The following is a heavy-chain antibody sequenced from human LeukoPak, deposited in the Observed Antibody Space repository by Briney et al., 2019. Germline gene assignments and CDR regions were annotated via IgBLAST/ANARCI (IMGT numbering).Heavy chain of an antibody. D-gene: IGHD3-16*01. CDR1: GGSIRSSSYY. J-gene: IGHJ6*03. V-gene: IGHV4-39*07. CDR2: IYYSGST. Sequence: NPSETLSLTCTISGGSIRSSSYYWGWIRQPPGKGLEWIGSIYYSGSTNYNPSLKSRVTISVDTSKNQFSLKLSSVTAADTAVYYCARETSQKGAHYMDVWGKGTTVTISS. CDR3: ARETSQKGAHYMDV.